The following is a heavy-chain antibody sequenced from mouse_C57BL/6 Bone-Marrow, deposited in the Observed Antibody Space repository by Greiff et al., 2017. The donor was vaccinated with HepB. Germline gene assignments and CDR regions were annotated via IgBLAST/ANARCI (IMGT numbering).Heavy chain of an antibody. Sequence: SAAGLDFSRYWMSWVRRAPGKGLEWIGEINPDSSTINYAPSLKDKFIISRDNAKNTLYLQMSNVRSEDTALYYCARRWLPHYYAMDYWGQGTSVTVSS. CDR2: INPDSSTI. V-gene: IGHV4-1*01. CDR1: GLDFSRYW. J-gene: IGHJ4*01. D-gene: IGHD2-3*01. CDR3: ARRWLPHYYAMDY.